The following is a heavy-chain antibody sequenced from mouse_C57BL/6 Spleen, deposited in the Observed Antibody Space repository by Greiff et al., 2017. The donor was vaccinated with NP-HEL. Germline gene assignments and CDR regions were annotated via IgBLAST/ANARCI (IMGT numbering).Heavy chain of an antibody. V-gene: IGHV2-2*01. CDR3: ARIPQDWYFDV. J-gene: IGHJ1*03. CDR2: IWSGGST. Sequence: VQLVESGPGLVQPSQSLSITCTVSGFSLTSYGVHWVRQSPGKGLEWLGVIWSGGSTDYNAAFISRLSISKDNSKSQVFFKMNSLQADDTAIYYCARIPQDWYFDVWGTGTTVTVSS. CDR1: GFSLTSYG.